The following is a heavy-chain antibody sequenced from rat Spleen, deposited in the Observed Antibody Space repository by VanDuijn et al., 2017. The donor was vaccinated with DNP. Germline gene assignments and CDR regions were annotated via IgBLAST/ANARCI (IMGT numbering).Heavy chain of an antibody. Sequence: EVQLVESGGGLVLPGRSMKLSCAASGFTFSNYNMAWVRQAPTKGLEWVASISTGGGNTYYRDSVKGRFTISRDNAKSTLYLQMDSLRSEETATYYCVRGEQGYRYNYFDYWGQGVMVTVSS. CDR1: GFTFSNYN. CDR2: ISTGGGNT. CDR3: VRGEQGYRYNYFDY. J-gene: IGHJ2*01. D-gene: IGHD1-5*01. V-gene: IGHV5S11*01.